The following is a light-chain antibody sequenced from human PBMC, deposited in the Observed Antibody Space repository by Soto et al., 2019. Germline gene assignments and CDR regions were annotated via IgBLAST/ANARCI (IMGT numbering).Light chain of an antibody. Sequence: DIQMTQSPSTLSASVGDRVTITCRASQSISSWLAWYQQKPGTAPKLLIYDASNLESGVPSRFSGRGSGTEFPLPFSAVQLIDFEPYTCNHNISYSLDSLGQGTKL. J-gene: IGKJ2*01. CDR2: DAS. CDR3: NHNISYSLDS. CDR1: QSISSW. V-gene: IGKV1-5*01.